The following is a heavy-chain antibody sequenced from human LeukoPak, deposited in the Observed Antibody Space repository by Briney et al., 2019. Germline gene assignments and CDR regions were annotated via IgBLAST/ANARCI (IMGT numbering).Heavy chain of an antibody. CDR3: AREGTIFGVVRLDY. Sequence: GGSLRLACAASGFTVSRNHMSWVRQAPGKGLVWVSRINSDGSSTSYADSVKGRFTISRDNAKNTLYLQMNSLRAEDTAVYYCAREGTIFGVVRLDYWGQGTLVTVSS. CDR2: INSDGSST. V-gene: IGHV3-74*01. J-gene: IGHJ4*02. CDR1: GFTVSRNH. D-gene: IGHD3-3*01.